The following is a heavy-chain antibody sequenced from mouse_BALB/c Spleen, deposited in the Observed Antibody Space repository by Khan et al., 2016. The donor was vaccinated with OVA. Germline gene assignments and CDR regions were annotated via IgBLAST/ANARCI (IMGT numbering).Heavy chain of an antibody. J-gene: IGHJ2*01. CDR3: ARSVTITTVVATDFDY. CDR2: ISYSGRT. V-gene: IGHV3-2*02. Sequence: EVQLQESGPGLVKPSQSLSLTSDYAWNWIRQFPGNKLEWMGYISYSGRTSYNPSLKSRISITRDTSKNQFFLQLTSVTIEDTATYYCARSVTITTVVATDFDYWGQGTTLTVSS. CDR1: DYA. D-gene: IGHD1-1*01.